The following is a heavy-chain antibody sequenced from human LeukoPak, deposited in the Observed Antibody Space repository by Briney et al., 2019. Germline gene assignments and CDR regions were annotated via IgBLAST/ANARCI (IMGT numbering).Heavy chain of an antibody. J-gene: IGHJ3*02. V-gene: IGHV4-39*07. CDR2: IYYSGST. CDR1: GGSISSSTC. Sequence: SETLSLTCIVSGGSISSSTCWGWIRQPPGKGLEWIGSIYYSGSTHYNPSLKSRVTISVDTSKNQFSLKLSSVTAADTAVYYCAVWRRVVPAAMPNAFDIWGQGTMVTVSS. D-gene: IGHD2-2*01. CDR3: AVWRRVVPAAMPNAFDI.